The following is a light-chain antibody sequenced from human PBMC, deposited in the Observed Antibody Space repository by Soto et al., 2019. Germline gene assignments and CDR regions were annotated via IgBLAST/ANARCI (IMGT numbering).Light chain of an antibody. V-gene: IGKV3-11*01. J-gene: IGKJ1*01. CDR2: DTS. CDR1: QSVSSF. Sequence: EIVLTQSPSTLSLSPGERATLSCRASQSVSSFLAWYQQKPGQAPRLLIYDTSHRATGIPARFSGSGSGTDFTLTISSLEPEDFAVYYCQQSSTWPKTFGQGTKVDIK. CDR3: QQSSTWPKT.